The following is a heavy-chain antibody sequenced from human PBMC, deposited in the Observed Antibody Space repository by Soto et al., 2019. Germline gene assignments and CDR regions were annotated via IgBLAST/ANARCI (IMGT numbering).Heavy chain of an antibody. CDR2: IRFSSGAT. CDR1: GFTFNNND. Sequence: EVRLLESGGGLVQPGGSLRLSCAASGFTFNNNDMIWVRQAPGKGLEWVSGIRFSSGATYYTDFVKGRFTISGDYSKKTLYLEMNSLRVEDTAVYYCARNGGGLAYWGQGTLVTVSS. J-gene: IGHJ4*02. D-gene: IGHD3-16*01. CDR3: ARNGGGLAY. V-gene: IGHV3-23*01.